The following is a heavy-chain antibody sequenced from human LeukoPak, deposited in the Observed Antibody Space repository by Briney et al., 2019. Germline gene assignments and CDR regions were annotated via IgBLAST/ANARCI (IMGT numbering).Heavy chain of an antibody. CDR2: IKSKTDDGTT. CDR3: TTDQYSGTMTFDH. Sequence: GGSLRLSCAASGFTFSSAWMNWVRQAPGKGLEWVGRIKSKTDDGTTDYAAPVKGRFTISRDDSKNTLYLQMNSLKTEDTAIYYCTTDQYSGTMTFDHWGQGTLVTVSS. CDR1: GFTFSSAW. V-gene: IGHV3-15*01. J-gene: IGHJ4*02. D-gene: IGHD3-22*01.